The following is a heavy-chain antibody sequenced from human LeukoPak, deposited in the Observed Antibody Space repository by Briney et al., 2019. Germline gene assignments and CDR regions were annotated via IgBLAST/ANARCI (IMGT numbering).Heavy chain of an antibody. Sequence: GGSLRLSCAASGFTFSSYSMNWVRQAPGKGLEWVSLISSSSSTIYYADSVKGRFAISRDNAKNSLYLQMNSLRAEDTAVYYCARPRDGYYYDSSGYYWWGQGTLVTVSS. D-gene: IGHD3-22*01. CDR1: GFTFSSYS. V-gene: IGHV3-48*01. CDR3: ARPRDGYYYDSSGYYW. CDR2: ISSSSSTI. J-gene: IGHJ4*02.